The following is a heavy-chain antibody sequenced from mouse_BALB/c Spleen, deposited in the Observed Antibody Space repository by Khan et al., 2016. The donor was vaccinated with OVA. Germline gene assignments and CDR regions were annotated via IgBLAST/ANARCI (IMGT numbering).Heavy chain of an antibody. CDR2: LYPGTGSI. J-gene: IGHJ3*01. CDR3: ARWEYNDAYVFGY. Sequence: QIQLVQSGAELVRPGASVKLSCKTSGYFFTSYWIHWVKQWSGQGLEWIARLYPGTGSIHYSEKFKGKVTLTADKSSSTAYLRPSSLTSEASAVAFGARWEYNDAYVFGYWGQGTLVTVSA. D-gene: IGHD2-4*01. CDR1: GYFFTSYW. V-gene: IGHV1S132*01.